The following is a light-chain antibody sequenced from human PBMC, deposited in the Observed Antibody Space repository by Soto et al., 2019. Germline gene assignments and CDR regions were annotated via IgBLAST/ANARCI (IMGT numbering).Light chain of an antibody. V-gene: IGKV1-5*01. Sequence: DIQMTQSPSTLSASVGDRVTITCRASQSISYWLAWYRQKPGKAPKVLIYDASSLESGVPSRFSGSGSGTEFTLTINSLQPDDLATYYCQQYNTYWTFGQGTKVDIK. J-gene: IGKJ1*01. CDR1: QSISYW. CDR3: QQYNTYWT. CDR2: DAS.